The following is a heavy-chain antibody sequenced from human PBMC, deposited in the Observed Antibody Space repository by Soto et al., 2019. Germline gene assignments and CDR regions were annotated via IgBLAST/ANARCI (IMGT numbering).Heavy chain of an antibody. CDR3: ARGVSDIVVVPAASTYFDY. D-gene: IGHD2-2*01. CDR1: GGSFSGYY. V-gene: IGHV4-34*01. CDR2: INHSGST. J-gene: IGHJ4*02. Sequence: QVQLQQWGAGLLKPSETLSLTCAVYGGSFSGYYWSWIRQPPGKGLEWIGEINHSGSTNYNPSLKSRVTISGDTSKNQFSLKLSSVTAADTAVYYCARGVSDIVVVPAASTYFDYWGQGTLVTVSS.